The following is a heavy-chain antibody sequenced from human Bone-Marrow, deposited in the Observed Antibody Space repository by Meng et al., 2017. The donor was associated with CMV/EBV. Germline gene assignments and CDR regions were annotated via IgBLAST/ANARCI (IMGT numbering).Heavy chain of an antibody. CDR1: GFTFSSYG. D-gene: IGHD7-27*01. J-gene: IGHJ4*02. CDR2: ISSSSSYI. CDR3: ASRGHPLGTYYFDY. V-gene: IGHV3-21*01. Sequence: GESLKISCAASGFTFSSYGMHWVRQAPGKGLEWVSSISSSSSYIYYADSVKGRFTISRDNAKNSLYLQMNSLRAEDTAVYYCASRGHPLGTYYFDYWGQGTLVTVSS.